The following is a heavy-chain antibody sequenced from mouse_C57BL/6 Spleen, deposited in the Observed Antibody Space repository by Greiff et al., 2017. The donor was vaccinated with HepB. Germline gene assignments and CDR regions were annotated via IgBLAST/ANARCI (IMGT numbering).Heavy chain of an antibody. Sequence: VQLQQSGAELVRRGTSVKMSCKASGYTFTNYWIGWAKQRPGHGLEWIGDIYPGGGYTNYNEKFKGKATLTADKSSSTAYMQFSSLTSEDSAIYYCASSHYYGSSPAWFAYWGQGTLVTVSA. D-gene: IGHD1-1*01. CDR3: ASSHYYGSSPAWFAY. J-gene: IGHJ3*01. V-gene: IGHV1-63*01. CDR1: GYTFTNYW. CDR2: IYPGGGYT.